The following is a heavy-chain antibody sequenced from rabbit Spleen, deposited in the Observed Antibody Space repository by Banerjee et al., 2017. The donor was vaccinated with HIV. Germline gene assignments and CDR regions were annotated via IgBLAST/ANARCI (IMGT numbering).Heavy chain of an antibody. CDR1: GFDFSVYG. D-gene: IGHD4-1*01. V-gene: IGHV1S47*01. J-gene: IGHJ5*01. Sequence: EESGGDLVKPGASLTLTCKASGFDFSVYGLSWVRQAPGKGLEWIGYIEPIFGNTYYANGVNGRFTISSHNAQNTLYLQLTSLTAADTATYFCARVVVAGVDWLDLWGPGTLVTVS. CDR3: ARVVVAGVDWLDL. CDR2: IEPIFGNT.